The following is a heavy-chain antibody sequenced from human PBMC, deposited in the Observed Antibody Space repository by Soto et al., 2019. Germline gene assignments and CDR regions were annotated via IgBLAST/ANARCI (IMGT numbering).Heavy chain of an antibody. D-gene: IGHD3-3*01. CDR2: IIPIFGTA. V-gene: IGHV1-69*01. J-gene: IGHJ6*02. CDR1: GGTFSSYA. Sequence: QVQLVQSGAEVKKPGSSVKVSCKASGGTFSSYAISWVRQAPGQGLEWMGGIIPIFGTANYAQKFQGRVTITADESTSTAYMVLSSLRSEDTAVYYCASDFWSGYDYYYGMDVWGQGTTVTVSS. CDR3: ASDFWSGYDYYYGMDV.